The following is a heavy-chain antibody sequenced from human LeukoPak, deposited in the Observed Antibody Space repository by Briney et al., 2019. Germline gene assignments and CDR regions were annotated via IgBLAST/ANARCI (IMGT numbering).Heavy chain of an antibody. CDR3: AREGSGGSYYCDY. D-gene: IGHD1-26*01. V-gene: IGHV3-7*01. J-gene: IGHJ4*02. CDR2: IKQDGSEK. CDR1: GFTFSSYW. Sequence: GGSLRLSCAASGFTFSSYWMSWVRQAPGKGLEWVANIKQDGSEKYYVDSVKGRFTISRDNAKNSLYLQMNSLRAEDTAVYYCAREGSGGSYYCDYWGQRTLVTVSS.